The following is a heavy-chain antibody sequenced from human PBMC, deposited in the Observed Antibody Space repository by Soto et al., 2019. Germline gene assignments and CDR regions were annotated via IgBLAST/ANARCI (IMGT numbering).Heavy chain of an antibody. J-gene: IGHJ4*02. CDR3: ARTFGGVIANTDY. CDR2: INGGNGNT. Sequence: QVQLVQSGAEVKKPGASVKVSCKASGYTFTSYAMHWVRQAPGQRLEWMGWINGGNGNTKYSQKFQGRVTITRDTSASTAYMELSSLRSEDTAVYYCARTFGGVIANTDYWGQGTLVTVSS. V-gene: IGHV1-3*01. CDR1: GYTFTSYA. D-gene: IGHD3-16*02.